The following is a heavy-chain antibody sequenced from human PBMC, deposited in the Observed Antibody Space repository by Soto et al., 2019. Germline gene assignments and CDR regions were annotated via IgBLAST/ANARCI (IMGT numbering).Heavy chain of an antibody. J-gene: IGHJ5*02. CDR3: ARKHSLDYIRWGLDP. CDR2: INPKSDDT. D-gene: IGHD4-4*01. Sequence: QVQLVQSGSEVKKPGASVKVSCKASGYPFSDNPIHWLRRAPGQGLEWMGRINPKSDDTKYAQKFQGRVTMTRDTSIDTAYLELTGLTSDDTATYYCARKHSLDYIRWGLDPWGQGTLVTVSS. V-gene: IGHV1-2*02. CDR1: GYPFSDNP.